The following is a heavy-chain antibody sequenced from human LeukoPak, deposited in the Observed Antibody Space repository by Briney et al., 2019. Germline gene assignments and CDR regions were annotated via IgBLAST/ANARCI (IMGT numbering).Heavy chain of an antibody. CDR2: IYHTGST. CDR3: ATRYSVWPK. CDR1: GGSISGSNW. Sequence: SETLSLTCAVSGGSISGSNWCWWSWVRQPPGKGLEWIGEIYHTGSTNYNPCLKSRVTISLDKSKNQFSLTLTSVTAADTAMYYCATRYSVWPKWGPGTLVTVSS. D-gene: IGHD5/OR15-5a*01. V-gene: IGHV4-4*02. J-gene: IGHJ4*02.